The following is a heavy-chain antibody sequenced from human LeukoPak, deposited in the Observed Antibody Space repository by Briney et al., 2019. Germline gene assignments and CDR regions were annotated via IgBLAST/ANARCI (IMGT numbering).Heavy chain of an antibody. J-gene: IGHJ6*04. CDR1: GFTFSSYA. V-gene: IGHV3-23*01. CDR2: ISGSGGST. D-gene: IGHD3-10*01. Sequence: GSLRLTCAASGFTFSSYAMSWLPQAPGKGLEGGSAISGSGGSTYYEDSVKGRFTISRDNSKNTLYLQMNSLRAEDTAVYYCAKSKGGSGSQQAYGMDVWGKGTTVTVSS. CDR3: AKSKGGSGSQQAYGMDV.